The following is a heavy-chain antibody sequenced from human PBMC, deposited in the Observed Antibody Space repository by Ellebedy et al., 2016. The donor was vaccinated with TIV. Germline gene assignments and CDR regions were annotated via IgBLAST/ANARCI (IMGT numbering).Heavy chain of an antibody. CDR1: GFSFSNSW. Sequence: PGGSLRLSCEASGFSFSNSWMHWVRQAPGKGLVWISRIDGDGSRTNYVDSVKGRFTISRDNAKNTVYLQMNSLRAEDTAIYYCAKDSGKYGWNSEYWGQGTQVTVSS. CDR2: IDGDGSRT. J-gene: IGHJ4*02. D-gene: IGHD3-10*01. CDR3: AKDSGKYGWNSEY. V-gene: IGHV3-74*01.